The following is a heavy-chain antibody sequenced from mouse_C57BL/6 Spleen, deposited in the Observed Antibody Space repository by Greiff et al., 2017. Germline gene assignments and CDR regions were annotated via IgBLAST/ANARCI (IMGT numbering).Heavy chain of an antibody. D-gene: IGHD2-1*01. V-gene: IGHV1-50*01. CDR1: GYTFTSYW. Sequence: QVQLQQPGAELVKPGASVKLSCKASGYTFTSYWMQWVKQRPGQGLEWIGEIDPSGSYTNYNQKFKGKATLTVGTSSSTAYMQLSSLTSEDSAVYYCARAGENGNYDVWGQGTTLTVSS. J-gene: IGHJ2*01. CDR2: IDPSGSYT. CDR3: ARAGENGNYDV.